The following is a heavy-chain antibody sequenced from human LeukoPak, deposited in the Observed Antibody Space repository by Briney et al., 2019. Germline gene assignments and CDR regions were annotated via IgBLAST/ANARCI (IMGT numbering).Heavy chain of an antibody. D-gene: IGHD3-9*01. CDR1: GYSISSGYY. J-gene: IGHJ5*02. Sequence: SETLSLTCTVSGYSISSGYYWGWIRQPPGKGLEWIGSIYHSGSTYYNPSLKSRVTISADTSKNQFSLKLSSVTAADTAVYYCARYADYDIFTGLGGNWFDPWGQGTLVTVSS. CDR2: IYHSGST. CDR3: ARYADYDIFTGLGGNWFDP. V-gene: IGHV4-38-2*02.